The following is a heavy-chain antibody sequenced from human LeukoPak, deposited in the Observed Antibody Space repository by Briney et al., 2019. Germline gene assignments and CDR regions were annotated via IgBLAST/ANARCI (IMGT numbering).Heavy chain of an antibody. D-gene: IGHD3-10*01. CDR1: GFTFSSYA. CDR2: ISGSGGST. J-gene: IGHJ6*02. CDR3: AKDPMVRGVIRPDYYYYGMDV. V-gene: IGHV3-23*01. Sequence: GGSLRLSCAASGFTFSSYAMSWVRQAPGKGLEWVSAISGSGGSTYYADSVKGRFTISRDNSKNTLYLQMNSLRAEDTAVYYCAKDPMVRGVIRPDYYYYGMDVWGQGTTVTVSS.